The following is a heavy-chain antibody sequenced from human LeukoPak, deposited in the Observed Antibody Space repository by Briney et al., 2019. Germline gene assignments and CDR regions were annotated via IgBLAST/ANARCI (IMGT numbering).Heavy chain of an antibody. J-gene: IGHJ3*02. V-gene: IGHV3-48*01. Sequence: GGSLRLSCAASGFTFSSYSMMWVRQAPGEGLEWVSYISSSSSSIYYAESVKGRFTISRDNAKNSLYLQMNSLRAEDTAVYYCARDEGCSSWSICAFDIWGQGTMVTVSS. CDR1: GFTFSSYS. D-gene: IGHD6-13*01. CDR3: ARDEGCSSWSICAFDI. CDR2: ISSSSSSI.